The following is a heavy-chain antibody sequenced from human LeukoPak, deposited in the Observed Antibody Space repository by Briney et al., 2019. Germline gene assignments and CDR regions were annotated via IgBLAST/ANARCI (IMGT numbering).Heavy chain of an antibody. V-gene: IGHV3-23*01. CDR3: AKDQRVATTQFDY. CDR1: GFTFSSYA. J-gene: IGHJ4*02. CDR2: ISGSGGST. D-gene: IGHD5-12*01. Sequence: GGSLRLSWAASGFTFSSYAMSWVRQAPGKGLEWVSAISGSGGSTYYADSVKGRFTISRDNSKNTPYLQMNSLRAEDTAVYYCAKDQRVATTQFDYWGQGTLVTVSS.